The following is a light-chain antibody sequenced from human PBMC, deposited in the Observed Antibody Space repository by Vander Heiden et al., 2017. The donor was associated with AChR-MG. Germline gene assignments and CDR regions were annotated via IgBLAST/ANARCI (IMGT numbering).Light chain of an antibody. CDR3: QQYNSYWKT. V-gene: IGKV1-5*01. CDR2: DAS. CDR1: QSISSR. J-gene: IGKJ1*01. Sequence: DIQMTQSPSTLSASVGDRVTITCRASQSISSRLAWYQQKPGKAPKLLSYDASSLESGVPSRFSGSGSGTEFTLTISSLQPDDFATYDCQQYNSYWKTFGQGTKVEIK.